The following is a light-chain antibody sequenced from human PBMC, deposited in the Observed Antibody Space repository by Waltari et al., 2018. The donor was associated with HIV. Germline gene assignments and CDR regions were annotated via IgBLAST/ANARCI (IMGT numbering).Light chain of an antibody. V-gene: IGKV3-11*01. CDR1: QFVDTY. Sequence: EIVLTQSPATLSLSPGERATLSCRASQFVDTYLAWYQQKPGQPPSLLISDTSNRATGIPARFSGSGSGTDFTLTISNLEPEDFAVYYCQHRRNWPSITFGQGTRLEI. CDR3: QHRRNWPSIT. CDR2: DTS. J-gene: IGKJ5*01.